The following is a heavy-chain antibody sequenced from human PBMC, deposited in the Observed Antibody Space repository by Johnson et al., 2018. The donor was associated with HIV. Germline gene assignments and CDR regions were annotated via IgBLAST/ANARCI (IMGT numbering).Heavy chain of an antibody. V-gene: IGHV3-66*01. CDR1: GFTVSSNY. D-gene: IGHD3-16*01. J-gene: IGHJ3*02. CDR3: ARDVKVCAFDI. Sequence: VQLVESGGALVQPGGSLRLSCAASGFTVSSNYMNWVRQAPGKGLEWVSVIYSGGSTYYADSVKGRFTISRDNSKNTLYLQMNSLRAEDTAVYYCARDVKVCAFDIWGQGTMVTVSS. CDR2: IYSGGST.